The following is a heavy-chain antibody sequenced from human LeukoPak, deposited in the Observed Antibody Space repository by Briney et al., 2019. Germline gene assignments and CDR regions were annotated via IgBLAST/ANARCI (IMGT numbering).Heavy chain of an antibody. CDR1: GFMFDDYG. J-gene: IGHJ4*02. V-gene: IGHV3-43*02. Sequence: GGSLRLSCAASGFMFDDYGMSWVRQAPGKGLEWVSLISGDGGSTYYADSVKGRFTISRDNSKNSLYLQMNSLRTEDTALYYCAKGGSMVRGVIDYWGQGTLVTVSS. CDR3: AKGGSMVRGVIDY. D-gene: IGHD3-10*01. CDR2: ISGDGGST.